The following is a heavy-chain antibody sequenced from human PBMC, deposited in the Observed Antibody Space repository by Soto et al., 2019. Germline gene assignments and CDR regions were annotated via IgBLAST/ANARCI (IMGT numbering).Heavy chain of an antibody. D-gene: IGHD3-16*01. J-gene: IGHJ6*02. Sequence: SETLSLTCTVSGGSISCGDYYWSWIRQPPGKGLEWIGYIYYSGSTYYNPSLKSRVTISVDTSKNQFSLKLSSVTAADTAVYYCARGGGGDYYYGMDVWGQGTTVTVSS. CDR2: IYYSGST. CDR3: ARGGGGDYYYGMDV. CDR1: GGSISCGDYY. V-gene: IGHV4-30-4*01.